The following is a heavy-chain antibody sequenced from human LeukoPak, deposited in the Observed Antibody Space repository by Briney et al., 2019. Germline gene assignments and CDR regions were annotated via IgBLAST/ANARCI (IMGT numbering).Heavy chain of an antibody. J-gene: IGHJ5*02. D-gene: IGHD3-9*01. V-gene: IGHV7-4-1*02. CDR1: GYTFTSYT. CDR2: ISANTGNP. CDR3: AREVRYFDWLGGNWFDP. Sequence: ASVKVSCKASGYTFTSYTMNWVRQAPRQGLEWMGCISANTGNPTYAQGFTGRFVFSLDTSVSTAYLQISSLKAEDTAVYYCAREVRYFDWLGGNWFDPWGQGTLVTVSS.